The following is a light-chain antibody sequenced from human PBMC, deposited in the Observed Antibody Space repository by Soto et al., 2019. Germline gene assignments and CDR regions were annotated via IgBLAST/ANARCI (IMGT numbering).Light chain of an antibody. CDR2: GAS. V-gene: IGKV3-20*01. CDR3: QQYGSSPLT. CDR1: QSVSSSY. Sequence: EIVWTQSPGTLSLSRGERATLSCRASQSVSSSYLAWYQQKPGQAPRLLIYGASSRATGIPDRFSGSGSGTDFTLTISRLEPEDFAVYYCQQYGSSPLTFGGRTKVDIK. J-gene: IGKJ4*01.